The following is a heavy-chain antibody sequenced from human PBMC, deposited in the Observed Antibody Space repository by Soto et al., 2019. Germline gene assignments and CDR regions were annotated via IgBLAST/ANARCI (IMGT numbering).Heavy chain of an antibody. Sequence: QVQLVQSGAEVKKPGSSVKVSCEASGGSFTSYTFTWVRQAPGQGLEWMGRIIPIKGRADYALKLQDRVTITADRFTKEVYMDLRGLRPEDTAIYYCAKSLLFVDHADMDVWGKGTTVTVSS. CDR2: IIPIKGRA. J-gene: IGHJ6*03. D-gene: IGHD2-21*01. CDR3: AKSLLFVDHADMDV. V-gene: IGHV1-69*02. CDR1: GGSFTSYT.